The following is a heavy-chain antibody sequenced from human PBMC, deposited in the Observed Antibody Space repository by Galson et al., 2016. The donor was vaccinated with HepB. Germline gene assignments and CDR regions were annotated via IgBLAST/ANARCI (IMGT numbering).Heavy chain of an antibody. Sequence: ETLSLTCSVSVGSVTSGNYHWSWIRQPPGKGLEWIGDIYYRGTTRYNPPLKSRVTVSLDTSKNQFSLKVTAVTVADTAVYYCARAGVTSGWLTATIKWFDPWGQGTRVTVSS. CDR2: IYYRGTT. J-gene: IGHJ5*02. V-gene: IGHV4-61*01. D-gene: IGHD6-19*01. CDR1: VGSVTSGNYH. CDR3: ARAGVTSGWLTATIKWFDP.